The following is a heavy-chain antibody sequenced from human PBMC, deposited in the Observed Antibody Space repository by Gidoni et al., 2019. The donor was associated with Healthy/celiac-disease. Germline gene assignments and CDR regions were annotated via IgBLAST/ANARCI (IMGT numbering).Heavy chain of an antibody. CDR3: ARPVSVTTGDGFDY. V-gene: IGHV4-39*01. CDR1: GGSISRSSYF. Sequence: QLQLQESGPGLVKPSETLSLTCTVPGGSISRSSYFWGWIRQPPGKGLEWIGSIYYSGYTYYNPSLKSRVTISGDTSKNQCTLELSSVTAADTAVYYCARPVSVTTGDGFDYWGQGTLVTVSS. CDR2: IYYSGYT. J-gene: IGHJ4*02. D-gene: IGHD4-17*01.